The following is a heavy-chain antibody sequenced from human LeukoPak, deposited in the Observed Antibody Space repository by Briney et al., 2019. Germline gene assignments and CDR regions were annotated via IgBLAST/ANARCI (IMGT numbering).Heavy chain of an antibody. CDR1: RFTFSRYW. D-gene: IGHD3-22*01. CDR3: ARDGNYYDSSGPADY. CDR2: INSDGIST. V-gene: IGHV3-74*01. Sequence: GGSLRLSCAASRFTFSRYWMHWVRPAPGKGLVWVSRINSDGISTSYADSVKGRFTISRDNAKNTLYLQMNSLRAEDTAVYYCARDGNYYDSSGPADYWGQGTLVTVSS. J-gene: IGHJ4*02.